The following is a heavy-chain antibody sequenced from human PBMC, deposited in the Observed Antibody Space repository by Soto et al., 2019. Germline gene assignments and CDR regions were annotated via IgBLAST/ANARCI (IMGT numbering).Heavy chain of an antibody. Sequence: EVQLVESGGGLVQPGGSLRLSCAASGFTFSDHYMDWVRQAPGKGLEWIGRSRDKANSYTTEYAASVKGRFIISRDDSKNSLYLQMDSLQTEDTAMYYCGRITGGGKFNYDYWGQGALGTVSS. CDR2: SRDKANSYTT. J-gene: IGHJ4*02. CDR1: GFTFSDHY. V-gene: IGHV3-72*01. D-gene: IGHD1-26*01. CDR3: GRITGGGKFNYDY.